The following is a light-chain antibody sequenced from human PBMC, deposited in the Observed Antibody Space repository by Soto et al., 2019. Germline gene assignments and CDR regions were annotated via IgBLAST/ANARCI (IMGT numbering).Light chain of an antibody. CDR2: SSS. J-gene: IGKJ4*01. CDR1: QSVSSN. Sequence: EIVMTQSPATLSVSPGERATLSCRASQSVSSNLAWYQQKPGQAPRLLIYSSSTRATGIPARFSGGGSGTEFTLTISSLQSEDFAVYYCQQYNYWPPLLTFGGGTKVDIK. V-gene: IGKV3-15*01. CDR3: QQYNYWPPLLT.